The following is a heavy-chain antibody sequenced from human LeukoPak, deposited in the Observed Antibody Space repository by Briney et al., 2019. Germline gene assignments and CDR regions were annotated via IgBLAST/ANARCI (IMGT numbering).Heavy chain of an antibody. CDR2: IKSKIDGETT. CDR1: GFTFPIAW. Sequence: GGSLRLSCAASGFTFPIAWMTWVRQAPGKGLEWVGRIKSKIDGETTDYAAPVKGRFTISRDDSNNTVYLQMNSLKTDDTAMYYCTTTYCGGDCYSDYYYYGMDVWGRGTTVIVSS. V-gene: IGHV3-15*01. D-gene: IGHD2-21*02. CDR3: TTTYCGGDCYSDYYYYGMDV. J-gene: IGHJ6*02.